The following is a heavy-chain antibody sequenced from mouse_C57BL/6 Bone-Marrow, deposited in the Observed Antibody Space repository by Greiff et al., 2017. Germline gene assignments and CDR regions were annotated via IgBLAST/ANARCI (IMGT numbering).Heavy chain of an antibody. CDR1: GYTFTSYW. J-gene: IGHJ2*01. CDR3: ARGTTVVAPYYFDY. V-gene: IGHV1-50*01. Sequence: QVQLKQPGAELVKPGASVKLSCKASGYTFTSYWMQWVKQRPGQGLEWIGEIDPSDSYTNYNQKFKGKATLTVDTSSSTAYMQLSSLTSEDSAVYYCARGTTVVAPYYFDYWGQGTTLTVSS. CDR2: IDPSDSYT. D-gene: IGHD1-1*01.